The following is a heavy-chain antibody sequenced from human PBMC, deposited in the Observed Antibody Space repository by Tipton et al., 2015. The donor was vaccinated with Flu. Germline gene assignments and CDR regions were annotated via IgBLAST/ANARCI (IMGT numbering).Heavy chain of an antibody. CDR3: ARGSGSGTYVIFDF. Sequence: LSCTVSGGSISSGNYHWNWIRQPAGTGLQWIGHVHTAGSTNYNPSLKSRVTISVDTSKNQFSLKLTSVTAADTAMYYCARGSGSGTYVIFDFWGQGTLVTVSS. CDR2: VHTAGST. V-gene: IGHV4-61*09. J-gene: IGHJ4*02. D-gene: IGHD3-10*01. CDR1: GGSISSGNYH.